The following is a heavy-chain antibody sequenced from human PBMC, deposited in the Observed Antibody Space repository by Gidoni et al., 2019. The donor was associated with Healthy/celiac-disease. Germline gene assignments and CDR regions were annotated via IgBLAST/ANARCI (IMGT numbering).Heavy chain of an antibody. Sequence: QVQLVQSGAEVKKPGSSVKVSCKASGGTFSSYAISCVRQAPGQGLEWMGGSIPIFGTANYAQKFQGRVTITADESTSTAYMELSSLRSEDTAVYYCARDGVNGAYCGGDCYSGAFDIWGQGTMVTVSS. CDR2: SIPIFGTA. D-gene: IGHD2-21*02. CDR1: GGTFSSYA. V-gene: IGHV1-69*01. CDR3: ARDGVNGAYCGGDCYSGAFDI. J-gene: IGHJ3*02.